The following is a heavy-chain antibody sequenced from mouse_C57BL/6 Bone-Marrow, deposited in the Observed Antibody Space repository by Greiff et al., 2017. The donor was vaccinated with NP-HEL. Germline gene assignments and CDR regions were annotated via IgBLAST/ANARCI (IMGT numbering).Heavy chain of an antibody. V-gene: IGHV7-3*01. J-gene: IGHJ4*01. D-gene: IGHD1-1*01. CDR3: ARWGYYGSSAYYYAMDY. CDR1: GFTFTDYY. CDR2: IRNKANGYTT. Sequence: VKLVESGGGLVQPGGSLSLSCAASGFTFTDYYMSWVRQPPGKALEWLGFIRNKANGYTTEYSASVKGRFTISRDNSQSILYLQMNALRAEDSATYYCARWGYYGSSAYYYAMDYWGQGTSVTVSS.